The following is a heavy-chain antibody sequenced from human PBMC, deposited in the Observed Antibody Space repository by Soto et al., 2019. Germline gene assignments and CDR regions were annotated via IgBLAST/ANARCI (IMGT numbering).Heavy chain of an antibody. Sequence: QVQLVQSGAEVKKPGASVKVSCKASGYTFTSYGISWVRQAPGQGLEWMGWISAYNGNTNYAHKLQGRVTMTTDTSTSTAYMELRSLRSDDTAVYYCARVIAVAETYWYFDLWGRGTLVTVSS. CDR1: GYTFTSYG. J-gene: IGHJ2*01. V-gene: IGHV1-18*01. CDR3: ARVIAVAETYWYFDL. CDR2: ISAYNGNT. D-gene: IGHD6-19*01.